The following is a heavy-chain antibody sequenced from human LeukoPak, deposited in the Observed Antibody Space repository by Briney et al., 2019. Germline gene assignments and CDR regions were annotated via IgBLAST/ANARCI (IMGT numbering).Heavy chain of an antibody. CDR3: AKDQKYYYGSGSYDY. V-gene: IGHV3-30*18. CDR2: ISYDGSNK. D-gene: IGHD3-10*01. CDR1: GFTFSSYG. Sequence: ARSLRLSCAASGFTFSSYGLHWVRQAPGKGLEWVGVISYDGSNKYYADFVKGRFTIYRDNSKNTLYLQMNSLRAEDTAVYYCAKDQKYYYGSGSYDYWGQGTLVTVSS. J-gene: IGHJ4*02.